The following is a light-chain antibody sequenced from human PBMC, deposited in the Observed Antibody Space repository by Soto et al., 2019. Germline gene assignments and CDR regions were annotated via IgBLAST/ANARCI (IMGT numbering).Light chain of an antibody. CDR1: QSVSSN. V-gene: IGKV3-15*01. Sequence: EIVMTQSPATLSVSPGERATLSCRASQSVSSNLAWYQQKPGQAPRLLIYGASTRATGIPARFSGSGSGTEFTLTISSLQSEDFAVYYCQQYNNWWRTFGQGTRWIS. CDR3: QQYNNWWRT. CDR2: GAS. J-gene: IGKJ1*01.